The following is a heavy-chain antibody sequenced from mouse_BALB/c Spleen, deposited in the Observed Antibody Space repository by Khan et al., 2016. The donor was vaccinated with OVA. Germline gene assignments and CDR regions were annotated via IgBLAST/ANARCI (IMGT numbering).Heavy chain of an antibody. Sequence: QVQLKESGPGLVAPSQSLSITCTVSGFSLSRYNIHWVRQPPGKGLEWLGMIWGGGGTDYNSTLKSRLSFSKDNSKSQIILKMNSLQTDDSAMYYCARAYYRYDGYYAMDYWGQGTSVTVSS. V-gene: IGHV2-6-4*01. J-gene: IGHJ4*01. CDR3: ARAYYRYDGYYAMDY. CDR1: GFSLSRYN. D-gene: IGHD2-14*01. CDR2: IWGGGGT.